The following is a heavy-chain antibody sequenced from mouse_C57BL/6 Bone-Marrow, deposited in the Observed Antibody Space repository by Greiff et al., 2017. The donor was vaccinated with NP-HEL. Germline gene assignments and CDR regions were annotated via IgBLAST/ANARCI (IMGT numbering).Heavy chain of an antibody. CDR1: GFTFTDYY. Sequence: EVTLVESGGGLVQPGGSLSLSCAASGFTFTDYYMSWVRQPPGKALEWLGFIRNKANGYTTEYRASVQGRFTISRDNSQSILYLQMNALRAEDSATYYCARPYYYGSSYYWYFDVWGTGTTVTVSS. V-gene: IGHV7-3*01. D-gene: IGHD1-1*01. J-gene: IGHJ1*03. CDR3: ARPYYYGSSYYWYFDV. CDR2: IRNKANGYTT.